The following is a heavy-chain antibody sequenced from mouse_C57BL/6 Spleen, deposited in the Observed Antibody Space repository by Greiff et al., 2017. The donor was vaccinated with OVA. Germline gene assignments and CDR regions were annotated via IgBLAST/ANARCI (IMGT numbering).Heavy chain of an antibody. D-gene: IGHD1-1*01. J-gene: IGHJ2*01. V-gene: IGHV14-4*01. Sequence: VQLKHSGAELVRPGASVKLSCTASGFNIKDDYMHWVKQRPEQGLEWIGWIDPENGDTEYASKFQGKATITADTSSNTAYLQLSSLTSEDTAVYYCTTGYGSSYDYWGQGTTLTVSS. CDR3: TTGYGSSYDY. CDR1: GFNIKDDY. CDR2: IDPENGDT.